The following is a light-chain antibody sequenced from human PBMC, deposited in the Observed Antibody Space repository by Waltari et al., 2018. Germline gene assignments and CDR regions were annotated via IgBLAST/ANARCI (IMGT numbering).Light chain of an antibody. Sequence: DVVMTQSPLSLPVTLGQPASISCRSSESLVHNDGNTYLNWFQQRPGQSPRRLIYKVSNRDSGVPDRFSGSGSGTDFTLTITSLQAEDVAVYYCQQYYALPRTFGQGTKVEI. CDR2: KVS. J-gene: IGKJ1*01. V-gene: IGKV2-30*02. CDR3: QQYYALPRT. CDR1: ESLVHNDGNTY.